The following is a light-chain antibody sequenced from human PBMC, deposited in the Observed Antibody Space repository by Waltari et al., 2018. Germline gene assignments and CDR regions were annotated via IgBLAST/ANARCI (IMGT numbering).Light chain of an antibody. J-gene: IGKJ5*01. CDR3: QQRFTWPAIT. CDR1: QSVNSY. Sequence: EIVLTQSPATLSLSPGERATLSCRTSQSVNSYLAWYQHKPGQAPRLLIYDASNRATGIPARFSGSGSGTDFTLTSSSLEPDDFALYYCQQRFTWPAITFGQGTRLEIK. CDR2: DAS. V-gene: IGKV3-11*01.